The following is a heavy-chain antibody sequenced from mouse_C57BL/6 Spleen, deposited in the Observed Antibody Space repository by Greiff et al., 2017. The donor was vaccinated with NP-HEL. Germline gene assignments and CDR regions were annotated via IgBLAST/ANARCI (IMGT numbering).Heavy chain of an antibody. J-gene: IGHJ2*01. CDR3: ARGELTAHYFDY. Sequence: VQLQQSGAELVRPGTSVKVSCKASGYAFTNYLIEWVKQRPGQGLEWIGVINPGSGGTNYNEKFKGKATLTADKSSSTAYMQLSSLTSEDSAVYFCARGELTAHYFDYWGQSTTLTVSS. V-gene: IGHV1-54*01. D-gene: IGHD4-1*01. CDR1: GYAFTNYL. CDR2: INPGSGGT.